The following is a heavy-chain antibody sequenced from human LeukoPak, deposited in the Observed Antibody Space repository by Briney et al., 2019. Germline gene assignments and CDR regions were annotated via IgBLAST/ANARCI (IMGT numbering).Heavy chain of an antibody. V-gene: IGHV3-21*01. Sequence: TGGSLRLSCAASGFNFNSYSMNWVGQAPGKGLEWVSSISSSSSYIYYADSVKGRFTISRDNAKNSLYLQMNSLRAEDTAVYYCARDRGGQDAFDIWGQGTMVTVSS. CDR2: ISSSSSYI. CDR3: ARDRGGQDAFDI. CDR1: GFNFNSYS. J-gene: IGHJ3*02. D-gene: IGHD2-15*01.